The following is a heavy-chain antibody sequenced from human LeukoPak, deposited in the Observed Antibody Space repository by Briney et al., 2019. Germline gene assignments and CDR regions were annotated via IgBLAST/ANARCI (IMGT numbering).Heavy chain of an antibody. CDR1: GYTFTGYW. J-gene: IGHJ5*02. CDR3: ARVLAAGRDWFDP. CDR2: IYPGDSDT. D-gene: IGHD2-15*01. Sequence: GEYLKISCKGSGYTFTGYWIAWVRQMPGKGLEWMGIIYPGDSDTRYSPSFQGQVTISADKSTNTAYLQWSSLKASDTAMYYCARVLAAGRDWFDPWGQGTLVTVSS. V-gene: IGHV5-51*01.